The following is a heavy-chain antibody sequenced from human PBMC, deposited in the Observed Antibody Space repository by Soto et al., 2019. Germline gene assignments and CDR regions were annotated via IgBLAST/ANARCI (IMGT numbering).Heavy chain of an antibody. CDR3: TKPLAYYYDSSGYYYGY. D-gene: IGHD3-22*01. CDR2: IRSKAYGGTT. V-gene: IGHV3-49*03. Sequence: GGSLRLSCTASGFTFGDYAMSWFCQAPGKGLEWVGFIRSKAYGGTTEYAASVKGRFTISRDDSKSIAYLQMNSLKTEDTAVYYCTKPLAYYYDSSGYYYGYWGQGTLVTVSS. J-gene: IGHJ4*02. CDR1: GFTFGDYA.